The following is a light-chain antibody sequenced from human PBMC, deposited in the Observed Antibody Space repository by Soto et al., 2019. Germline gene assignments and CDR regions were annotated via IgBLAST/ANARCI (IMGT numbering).Light chain of an antibody. J-gene: IGKJ1*01. V-gene: IGKV1-5*01. Sequence: DNQLAQAPSTLSASGGDRVVITCRASQSISQWVAWYQQKPGRAHELRIYEAYKLKSGVQSRLSGSGSGTEFSLTITSLQPDDSAMYYCQQYNGYSWTCGRGTKVDIK. CDR2: EAY. CDR3: QQYNGYSWT. CDR1: QSISQW.